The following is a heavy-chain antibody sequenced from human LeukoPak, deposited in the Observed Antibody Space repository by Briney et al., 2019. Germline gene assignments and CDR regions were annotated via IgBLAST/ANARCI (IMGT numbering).Heavy chain of an antibody. Sequence: PSETLSLTCAVYGGSFSGYYWSWIRQPPGKGLEWIGEINHSGSTNYNPSLKSRVTISVDTSKNQFSLKLSSVTAADTAVYYCARVSVFNWFDPWGQGTLVTVSS. CDR1: GGSFSGYY. CDR3: ARVSVFNWFDP. CDR2: INHSGST. J-gene: IGHJ5*02. V-gene: IGHV4-34*01.